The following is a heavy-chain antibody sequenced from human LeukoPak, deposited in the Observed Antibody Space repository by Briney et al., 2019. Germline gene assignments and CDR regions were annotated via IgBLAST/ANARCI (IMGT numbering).Heavy chain of an antibody. D-gene: IGHD3-10*01. J-gene: IGHJ4*02. V-gene: IGHV3-21*01. Sequence: GGSLRLSCAASGFTFSSYSMNWVRQAPGKGLEWVSSISSSSSYIYYADSVKGRFTISRDNAKNSLYLQMNSLRAEDTAVYYCAREKFLVVRGVTTRYFDYWGQGTLVTVSS. CDR2: ISSSSSYI. CDR1: GFTFSSYS. CDR3: AREKFLVVRGVTTRYFDY.